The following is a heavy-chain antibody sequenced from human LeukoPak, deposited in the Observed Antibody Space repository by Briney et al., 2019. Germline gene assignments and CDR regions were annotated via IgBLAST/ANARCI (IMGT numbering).Heavy chain of an antibody. Sequence: GGSLRLSCAASGLTFSSYWMSWVRQAPGKGSEWVANIKQDGSEKYYVDSVKGQFTISRDNAKNSLYLQMNSLRAEDTAVYYCASHYDFWSGYFPSWGQGTLVTVSS. CDR2: IKQDGSEK. V-gene: IGHV3-7*01. CDR3: ASHYDFWSGYFPS. J-gene: IGHJ4*02. D-gene: IGHD3-3*01. CDR1: GLTFSSYW.